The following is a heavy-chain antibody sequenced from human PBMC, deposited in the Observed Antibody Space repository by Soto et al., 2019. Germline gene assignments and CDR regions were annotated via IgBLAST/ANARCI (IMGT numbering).Heavy chain of an antibody. D-gene: IGHD3-9*01. CDR3: ARLTYYDILTGSYYFDY. Sequence: SETLSLTCTVSGGSISSSSYYWGWIRQPPGKGLEWIGSIYYSGSTYYNPSLKSRVTISVDTSKSQFSLKLSSVTAADTAVYYCARLTYYDILTGSYYFDYWGKGTLVTVS. V-gene: IGHV4-39*01. CDR2: IYYSGST. CDR1: GGSISSSSYY. J-gene: IGHJ4*02.